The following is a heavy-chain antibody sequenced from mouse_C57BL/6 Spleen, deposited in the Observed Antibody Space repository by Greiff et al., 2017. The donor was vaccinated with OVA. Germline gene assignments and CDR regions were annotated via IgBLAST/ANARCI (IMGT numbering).Heavy chain of an antibody. D-gene: IGHD1-1*01. CDR2: INPNNGGT. J-gene: IGHJ2*01. CDR1: GYTFTDYY. CDR3: ARYGEYFDY. Sequence: VQLQQSGPELVKPGASVKISCKASGYTFTDYYMNWVKQSHGKSLEWIGDINPNNGGTSYNQKFKGKATLTVDKSSSTAYMERRSLTSEDSAVYYCARYGEYFDYWGQGTTLTVSS. V-gene: IGHV1-26*01.